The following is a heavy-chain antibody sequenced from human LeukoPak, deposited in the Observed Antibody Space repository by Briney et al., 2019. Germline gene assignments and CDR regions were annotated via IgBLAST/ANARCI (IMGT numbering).Heavy chain of an antibody. CDR3: ARDLDCSGGSCYRKFDY. V-gene: IGHV1-18*01. D-gene: IGHD2-15*01. CDR2: ISAYNGNT. CDR1: GYTFTSYG. J-gene: IGHJ4*02. Sequence: AVSVKVSCKASGYTFTSYGISWVRQAPGQGLEWMGWISAYNGNTNYAQKLQGRVTMTTDTSTSTAYMELRSLRSDDTAVYYCARDLDCSGGSCYRKFDYWGQGTLVTVSS.